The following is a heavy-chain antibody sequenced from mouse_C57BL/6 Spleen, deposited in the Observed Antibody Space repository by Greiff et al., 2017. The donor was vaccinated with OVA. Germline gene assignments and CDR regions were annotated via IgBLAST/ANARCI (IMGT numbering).Heavy chain of an antibody. J-gene: IGHJ3*01. CDR3: ARSLYDYDAWFAY. V-gene: IGHV1-64*01. Sequence: VKLMESGAELVKPGASVKLSCKASGYTFTSYWMHWVKQRPGQGLEWIGMIHPNSGSTNYNEKFKSKATLTVDKSSSTAYMQLSSLTSEDSAVYYCARSLYDYDAWFAYWGQGTLVTVSA. D-gene: IGHD2-4*01. CDR2: IHPNSGST. CDR1: GYTFTSYW.